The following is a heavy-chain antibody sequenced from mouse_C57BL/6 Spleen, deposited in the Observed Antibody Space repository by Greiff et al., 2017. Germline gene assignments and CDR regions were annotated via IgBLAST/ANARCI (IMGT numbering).Heavy chain of an antibody. J-gene: IGHJ4*01. Sequence: QVQLQQPGAELVRPGSSVKLSCKASGYTFTSYWMDWVKQRPGQGLEWIGNIYPSDSETHYNQKFKDKATLTVDKSSSTAYMQLSSLTSEDSAVYYCARRGCPFYAMDYWGQGTSVTVSS. V-gene: IGHV1-61*01. CDR2: IYPSDSET. CDR1: GYTFTSYW. CDR3: ARRGCPFYAMDY.